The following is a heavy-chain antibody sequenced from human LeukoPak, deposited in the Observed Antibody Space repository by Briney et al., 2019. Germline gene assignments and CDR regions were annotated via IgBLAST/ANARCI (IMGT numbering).Heavy chain of an antibody. Sequence: SETLSLTCTVSGGSISSYYWSWIRQPPGKGLEWIGYISDSGSTNYNPSLKGRVTIFADTSKNQFSLRLGSVTAADTAVYFCARPVKGYIDSYHYMDAWGKGTTVTVSS. D-gene: IGHD5-18*01. J-gene: IGHJ6*03. CDR2: ISDSGST. CDR1: GGSISSYY. V-gene: IGHV4-59*08. CDR3: ARPVKGYIDSYHYMDA.